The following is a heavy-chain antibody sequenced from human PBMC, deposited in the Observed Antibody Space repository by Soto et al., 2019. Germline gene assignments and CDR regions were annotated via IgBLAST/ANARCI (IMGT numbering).Heavy chain of an antibody. CDR3: ARGPYSSSWYYYYGMDV. CDR2: INHSGST. CDR1: GGSFSGYY. Sequence: SETLSLTCAVYGGSFSGYYWSWIRQPPGKGLEWIGEINHSGSTNYNPSLKSRVTISVDTSKNQFSLKLSSVTAADTAVYYCARGPYSSSWYYYYGMDVWGQGTTVTVSS. J-gene: IGHJ6*02. D-gene: IGHD6-13*01. V-gene: IGHV4-34*01.